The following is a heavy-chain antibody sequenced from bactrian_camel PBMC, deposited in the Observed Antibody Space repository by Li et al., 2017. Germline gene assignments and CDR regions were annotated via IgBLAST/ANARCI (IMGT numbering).Heavy chain of an antibody. D-gene: IGHD7*01. Sequence: VQLVESGGGSVQAGGSLRLSCVASGFPFSANHMSWVRQPPGKKLEWVSSITASGTTSYSNSVRGRFTISRDNAKNTLYLQLDSLRTEDTATYYCAKGRPRLGLVAADLDRGQGTQVTVS. CDR3: AKGRPRLGLVAADLD. CDR2: ITASGTT. V-gene: IGHV3S1*01. CDR1: GFPFSANH. J-gene: IGHJ4*01.